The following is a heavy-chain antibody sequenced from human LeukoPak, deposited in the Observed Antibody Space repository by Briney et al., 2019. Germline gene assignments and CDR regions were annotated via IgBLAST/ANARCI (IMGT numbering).Heavy chain of an antibody. CDR1: GYTFTSYG. J-gene: IGHJ6*02. Sequence: ASVKVSCKASGYTFTSYGISWVRQAPGQGLEWMGWISAYNGNTNYAQKLQGRVTMTTDTSTSIAYMELRSLRSDDTAVYYCARGVPLPPLHPLMDVWGQGTTVTVSS. CDR2: ISAYNGNT. CDR3: ARGVPLPPLHPLMDV. V-gene: IGHV1-18*01. D-gene: IGHD2-2*01.